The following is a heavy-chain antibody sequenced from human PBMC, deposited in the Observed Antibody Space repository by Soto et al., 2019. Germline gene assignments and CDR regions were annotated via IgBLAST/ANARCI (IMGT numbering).Heavy chain of an antibody. Sequence: EESLTISCKVSGYSFTSYWIVWVLQMPGKGLECMGIIYPGDSDTRYSPSFQGQVTISADKSISTAYLQWSSLKASDTAMYYCARPSESNGEIHFDYWGHGTLVTVSS. CDR1: GYSFTSYW. V-gene: IGHV5-51*01. J-gene: IGHJ4*01. CDR3: ARPSESNGEIHFDY. CDR2: IYPGDSDT. D-gene: IGHD7-27*01.